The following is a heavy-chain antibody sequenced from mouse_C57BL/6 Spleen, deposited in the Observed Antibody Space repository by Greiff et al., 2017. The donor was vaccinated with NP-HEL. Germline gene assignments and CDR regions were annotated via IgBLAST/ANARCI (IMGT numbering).Heavy chain of an antibody. Sequence: VQLQQSGPELVKPGASVKISCKASGYSFTGYYIHWVKQRPGQGLEWIGWIYPGSGNTKYNEKFKGKATLTADTSSSTAYMQLSSLTSEDSAVYYCARGEGYYAMDYWGQGTSVTVSS. V-gene: IGHV1-66*01. CDR2: IYPGSGNT. CDR1: GYSFTGYY. CDR3: ARGEGYYAMDY. J-gene: IGHJ4*01.